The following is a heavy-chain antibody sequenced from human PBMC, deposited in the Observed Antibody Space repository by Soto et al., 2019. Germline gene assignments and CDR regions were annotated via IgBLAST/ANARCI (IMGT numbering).Heavy chain of an antibody. J-gene: IGHJ6*02. CDR3: ARVRSSGWSHYYYGMDV. D-gene: IGHD6-19*01. CDR1: GFTFSSYG. V-gene: IGHV3-33*01. Sequence: GGSLRLSCAASGFTFSSYGMHWVRQAPGKGLEWVAVIWYDGSNKYYADSVKGRFTISRDNSKNTLYLQMNSLRAGDTAVYYCARVRSSGWSHYYYGMDVWGQGTTVTVSS. CDR2: IWYDGSNK.